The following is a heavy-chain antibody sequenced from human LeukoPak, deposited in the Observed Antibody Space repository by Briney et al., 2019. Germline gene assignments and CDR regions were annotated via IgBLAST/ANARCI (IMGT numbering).Heavy chain of an antibody. CDR2: IYSGGST. CDR1: GFTVSSNY. V-gene: IGHV3-53*01. J-gene: IGHJ3*02. Sequence: GGSLRLSCAASGFTVSSNYMSWVRQAPGKGLEWVSVIYSGGSTYYADSVKGRFTISRDNYKNTLYLQMNSLRAEDTAVYYCARDDRYCGSTSCTDAFDIWGQGTMVTVSS. D-gene: IGHD2-2*01. CDR3: ARDDRYCGSTSCTDAFDI.